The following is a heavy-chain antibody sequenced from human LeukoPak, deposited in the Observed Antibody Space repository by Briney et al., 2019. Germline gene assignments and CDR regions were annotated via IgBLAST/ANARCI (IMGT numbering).Heavy chain of an antibody. Sequence: SQTLSLACVISGDSVSGNSGAWNWIRQSPSRGLEWLGRTYYTSKWYYDYAGSVKSRITINPDTSKNQFSLKLSSVTAADTAVYYCARDHPGLRFFAFDIWGQGTMVTVSS. CDR1: GDSVSGNSGA. CDR2: TYYTSKWYY. V-gene: IGHV6-1*01. D-gene: IGHD3-3*01. J-gene: IGHJ3*02. CDR3: ARDHPGLRFFAFDI.